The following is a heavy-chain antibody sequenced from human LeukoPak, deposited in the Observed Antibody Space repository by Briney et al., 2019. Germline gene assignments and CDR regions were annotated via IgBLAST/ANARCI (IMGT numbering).Heavy chain of an antibody. CDR1: GGSISSNY. Sequence: SLTVSLTCTVSGGSISSNYCSWIRQSPGKGLEWIAYMWYSGHSNSNPSLRSRVTTSVDTSKGQFSLRLNTVTAADTAVYYCATIVRGGASFDIWGRGTMVTV. D-gene: IGHD1-26*01. CDR3: ATIVRGGASFDI. CDR2: MWYSGHS. V-gene: IGHV4-59*01. J-gene: IGHJ3*02.